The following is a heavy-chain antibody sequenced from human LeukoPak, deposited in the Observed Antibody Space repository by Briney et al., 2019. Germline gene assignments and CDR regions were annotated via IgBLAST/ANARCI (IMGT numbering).Heavy chain of an antibody. D-gene: IGHD1-26*01. J-gene: IGHJ3*02. CDR1: GGSISSSSYY. CDR3: ARVSSILGATRDAFDI. CDR2: IYYSGST. V-gene: IGHV4-39*07. Sequence: SETLSLTCTVSGGSISSSSYYWGWIRQPPGKGLEWIGSIYYSGSTYYNPSLKSRVTISVDTSKNQFSLKLSSVTAADTAVYYCARVSSILGATRDAFDIWGQGTMVTVSS.